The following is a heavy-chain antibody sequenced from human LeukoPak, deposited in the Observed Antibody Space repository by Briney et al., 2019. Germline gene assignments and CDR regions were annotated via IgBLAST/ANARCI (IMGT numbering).Heavy chain of an antibody. D-gene: IGHD3-22*01. Sequence: PSETLSLTCTVSGGSISSYYWSWIRQPPGKGLEWIGYIYYSGSTNYNPSLKSRVTISVDTSKNQFSLKLSSVTAADTAVYYCARDYYDSSGYYYTAYFDYWGQGTLVTVSS. J-gene: IGHJ4*02. CDR1: GGSISSYY. CDR3: ARDYYDSSGYYYTAYFDY. V-gene: IGHV4-59*12. CDR2: IYYSGST.